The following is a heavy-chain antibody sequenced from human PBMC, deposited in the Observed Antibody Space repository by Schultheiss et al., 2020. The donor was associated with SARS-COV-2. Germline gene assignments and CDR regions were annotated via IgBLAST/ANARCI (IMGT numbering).Heavy chain of an antibody. V-gene: IGHV3-48*03. CDR1: GFTFSSYE. CDR3: ATRPYDFVWGDSDY. CDR2: ISSSGSTI. Sequence: GGSLRLSCAASGFTFSSYEMNWVRQAPGKGLEWVSYISSSGSTIYYADSVKGRFTISRDNAKNSLYLQMNSLRAEDTAVYYCATRPYDFVWGDSDYWGQGTLVTVSS. J-gene: IGHJ4*02. D-gene: IGHD3-16*01.